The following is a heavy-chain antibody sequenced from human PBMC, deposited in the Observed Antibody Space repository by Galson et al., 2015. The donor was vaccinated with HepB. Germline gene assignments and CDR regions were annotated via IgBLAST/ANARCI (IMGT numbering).Heavy chain of an antibody. CDR2: INSDGSST. J-gene: IGHJ4*02. V-gene: IGHV3-74*01. D-gene: IGHD4-17*01. CDR3: VRGSPTHGDHVGY. Sequence: SLRLSCAVSGFTFSTYWMHWVRQAPGKGLVWVSRINSDGSSTDYADSVKGRFTISRDNAKNTLYLQINSRRAEDTAVYYCVRGSPTHGDHVGYWGQGTLVTVSS. CDR1: GFTFSTYW.